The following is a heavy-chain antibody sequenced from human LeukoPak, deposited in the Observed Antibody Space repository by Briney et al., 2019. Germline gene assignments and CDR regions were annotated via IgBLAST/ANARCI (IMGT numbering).Heavy chain of an antibody. J-gene: IGHJ4*02. D-gene: IGHD6-6*01. CDR2: IYYTGST. CDR1: GGSISSYY. CDR3: ASTYSSSSGLNW. Sequence: PSETLSLTCTVSGGSISSYYWSWIRQPPGKGLEWIGYIYYTGSTKYNPSLKGRVTISVDTSKNQFSLNLSSVTAADTAVYYCASTYSSSSGLNWWGQGTLVTVSS. V-gene: IGHV4-59*01.